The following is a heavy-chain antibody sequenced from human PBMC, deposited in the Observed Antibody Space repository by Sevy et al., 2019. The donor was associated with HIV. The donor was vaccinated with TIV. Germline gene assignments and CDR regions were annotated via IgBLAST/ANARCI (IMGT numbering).Heavy chain of an antibody. D-gene: IGHD6-19*01. J-gene: IGHJ4*02. CDR1: GFTYSDYY. Sequence: GGSLRLSCAASGFTYSDYYMSWIRQAPGRGLEWISYISSRGSTIYYADFVKGRFTISRDNSKNTLYLQMNSLRAEDTAIYYCARGEQWLSFNYWGQGTLVTVSS. CDR3: ARGEQWLSFNY. V-gene: IGHV3-11*01. CDR2: ISSRGSTI.